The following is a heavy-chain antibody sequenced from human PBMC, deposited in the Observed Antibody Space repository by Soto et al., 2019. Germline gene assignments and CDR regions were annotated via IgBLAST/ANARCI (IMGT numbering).Heavy chain of an antibody. Sequence: GGSLRLSCAASVFTFSSYGMHWVRQAPGKGLEWVAVISYDGSNKYYADSVKGRFTISRDNSKNTLYLQMNSLRAEDTAVYYCAKDRRFDYGDTPHYGMDVWGQGTTVTVSS. J-gene: IGHJ6*02. V-gene: IGHV3-30*18. CDR1: VFTFSSYG. D-gene: IGHD4-17*01. CDR2: ISYDGSNK. CDR3: AKDRRFDYGDTPHYGMDV.